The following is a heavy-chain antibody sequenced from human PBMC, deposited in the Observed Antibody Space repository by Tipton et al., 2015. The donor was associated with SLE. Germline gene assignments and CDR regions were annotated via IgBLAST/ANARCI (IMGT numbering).Heavy chain of an antibody. Sequence: TLSLTCTVSGGSISNYCWSWIRQPPGEGLEWIGDICDIGITSYNPSLKSRVSISLDTSKNQFSLKLSSVTAADTAVYFCARDDPDGDGGGIPGDYWGQGTLVTVS. CDR3: ARDDPDGDGGGIPGDY. V-gene: IGHV4-59*12. D-gene: IGHD4-17*01. J-gene: IGHJ4*02. CDR1: GGSISNYC. CDR2: ICDIGIT.